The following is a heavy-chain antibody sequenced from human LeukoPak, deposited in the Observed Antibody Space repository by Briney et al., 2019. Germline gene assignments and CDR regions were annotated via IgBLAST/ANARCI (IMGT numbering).Heavy chain of an antibody. CDR2: ISYDGSNK. Sequence: PGRSLRLSCAASGFTFSSYGMHWVRQAPGKGLEWVAVISYDGSNKYYADSVRGRFTISRDNSKNTLYLQMNSLRAEDTAVYYCAKDLDSSSWYLFDYWGQGTLVTVSS. D-gene: IGHD6-13*01. V-gene: IGHV3-30*18. J-gene: IGHJ4*02. CDR3: AKDLDSSSWYLFDY. CDR1: GFTFSSYG.